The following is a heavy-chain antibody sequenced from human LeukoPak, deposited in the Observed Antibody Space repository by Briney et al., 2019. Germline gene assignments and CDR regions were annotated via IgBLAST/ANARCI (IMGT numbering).Heavy chain of an antibody. V-gene: IGHV1-2*02. CDR3: ASAYSDFVIDY. CDR2: INPNSGDT. Sequence: ASVKVSCKASGYTFTGYYMHWVRQAPGQGLEWMGWINPNSGDTKYAQKFQGRVTMTRDTSISTAYMELSRLRSDDTAVYYCASAYSDFVIDYWGQGTLVPVSS. CDR1: GYTFTGYY. D-gene: IGHD5-12*01. J-gene: IGHJ4*02.